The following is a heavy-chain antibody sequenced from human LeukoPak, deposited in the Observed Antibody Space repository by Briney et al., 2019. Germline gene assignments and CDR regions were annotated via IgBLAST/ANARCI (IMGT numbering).Heavy chain of an antibody. CDR2: IRYDGSNE. V-gene: IGHV3-30*02. Sequence: GGSLRLSCAASGFTFSSYGMNWVRQAPGKGLEWVAFIRYDGSNEYYADSVKGRFTISRDNSKNTLYLQMNSLRAEDRAVYYCAKERDTAMVTIDYWGQGTLVTVSS. D-gene: IGHD5-18*01. CDR1: GFTFSSYG. J-gene: IGHJ4*02. CDR3: AKERDTAMVTIDY.